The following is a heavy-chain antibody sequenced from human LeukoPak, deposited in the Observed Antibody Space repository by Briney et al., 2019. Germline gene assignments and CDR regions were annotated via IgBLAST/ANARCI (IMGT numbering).Heavy chain of an antibody. J-gene: IGHJ6*02. V-gene: IGHV4-59*01. CDR3: ARGIYSGYGMDV. Sequence: PSETLSLTCTVSGGSISSYYWSWIRQPPGKGLEWIGYIYYSGSTNYNPSLKSRVTISVDTSKNQFSLKLSSVTAADTAVYYCARGIYSGYGMDVWGQGTTVTVSS. CDR2: IYYSGST. D-gene: IGHD5-12*01. CDR1: GGSISSYY.